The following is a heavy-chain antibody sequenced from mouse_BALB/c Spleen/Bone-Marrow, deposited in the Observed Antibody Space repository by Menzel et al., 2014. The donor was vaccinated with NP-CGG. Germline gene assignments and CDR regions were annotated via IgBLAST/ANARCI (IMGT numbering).Heavy chain of an antibody. CDR3: ARYGYYPLFAY. Sequence: VQLQQSGAELAKPGASVKMSCKASGYSFTNYWMHWVKQRPGQGLEWIGYISPSTGYSEYNQKFKDKATLTADKSSNIAYMQLSSLTSEDSAVYYCARYGYYPLFAYWGQGTLVTVSA. CDR2: ISPSTGYS. V-gene: IGHV1-7*01. CDR1: GYSFTNYW. D-gene: IGHD2-3*01. J-gene: IGHJ3*01.